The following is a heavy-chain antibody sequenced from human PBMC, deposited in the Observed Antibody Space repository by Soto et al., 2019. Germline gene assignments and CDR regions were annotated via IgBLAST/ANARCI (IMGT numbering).Heavy chain of an antibody. CDR2: ISSSSSYT. V-gene: IGHV3-21*01. Sequence: GGSLRLSCAASGLTFRSYTMNWVRQAPGKGLEWVSSISSSSSYTYYAHSVKGRFTISRDNAKNSLSLQMNSLRAEDTAVYYCASLGGYCSGGSCYPDYYGLDVWGEGTTVTVSS. CDR3: ASLGGYCSGGSCYPDYYGLDV. CDR1: GLTFRSYT. J-gene: IGHJ6*04. D-gene: IGHD2-15*01.